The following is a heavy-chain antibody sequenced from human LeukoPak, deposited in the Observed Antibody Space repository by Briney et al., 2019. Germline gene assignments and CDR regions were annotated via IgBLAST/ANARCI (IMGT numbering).Heavy chain of an antibody. CDR2: ISSSSSIYI. CDR3: ARDGSRGNLVTAPDY. Sequence: GGSLRLSCAASGLTFSTYTMNWVRQAPGKGLEWVSSISSSSSIYIYYADSVKGRFTISRDNAKNSLYLQMNSLRAEDTAVYYCARDGSRGNLVTAPDYWGQGTLVTVSS. J-gene: IGHJ4*02. V-gene: IGHV3-21*01. CDR1: GLTFSTYT. D-gene: IGHD2-21*02.